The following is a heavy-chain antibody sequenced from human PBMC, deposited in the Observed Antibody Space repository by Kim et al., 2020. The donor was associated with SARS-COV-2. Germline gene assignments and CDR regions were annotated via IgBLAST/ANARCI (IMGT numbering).Heavy chain of an antibody. J-gene: IGHJ6*02. Sequence: GRFTISRDNDKNSLYLQMNSLRAEDTAVYYCAREDSYGDLYYYYYYGMDVWGQGTTVTVSS. V-gene: IGHV3-11*06. D-gene: IGHD5-18*01. CDR3: AREDSYGDLYYYYYYGMDV.